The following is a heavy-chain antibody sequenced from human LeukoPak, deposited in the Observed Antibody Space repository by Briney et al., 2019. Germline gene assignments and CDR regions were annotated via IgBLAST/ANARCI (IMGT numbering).Heavy chain of an antibody. CDR1: GYTFTGYY. D-gene: IGHD6-19*01. V-gene: IGHV1-2*02. CDR3: ARRYSSGWSPLDDYYYYYYMDV. J-gene: IGHJ6*03. CDR2: INPNSGGT. Sequence: ASVKVSCKASGYTFTGYYMHWVRQAPGQGLEWMGWINPNSGGTNYAQKFQGRVTMTRDTSISTAYMELSRLRSDDTAMYYCARRYSSGWSPLDDYYYYYYMDVWGKGTTVTVSS.